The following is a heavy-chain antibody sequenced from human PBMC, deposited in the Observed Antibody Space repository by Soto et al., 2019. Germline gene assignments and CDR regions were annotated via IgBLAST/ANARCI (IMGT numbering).Heavy chain of an antibody. D-gene: IGHD4-17*01. Sequence: QVQLVQSGAEVKKPGASVKVSCKASGYTFISFGISWVRQAPGQGLEWMGWISAYNSNTNYAQKFQGRVTMTTDTSTTTAYMELRSLRSDDTAVYYCARGAADYGDYVRFGVAYWGQGTLVTVSS. J-gene: IGHJ4*02. CDR3: ARGAADYGDYVRFGVAY. V-gene: IGHV1-18*01. CDR1: GYTFISFG. CDR2: ISAYNSNT.